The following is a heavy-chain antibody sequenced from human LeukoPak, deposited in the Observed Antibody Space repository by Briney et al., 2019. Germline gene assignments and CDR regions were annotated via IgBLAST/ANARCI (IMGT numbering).Heavy chain of an antibody. CDR3: AIWASGNY. V-gene: IGHV3-7*01. D-gene: IGHD3-10*01. CDR1: GFTFNWSW. J-gene: IGHJ4*02. Sequence: GGSLRLSCAASGFTFNWSWMNWVRQAPGKGLEWVANMDPSGSQKRYVDSVKRRFTISRDNPGTSVYLEMNSLRTEDTAIYYCAIWASGNYWGQGTLVTVSS. CDR2: MDPSGSQK.